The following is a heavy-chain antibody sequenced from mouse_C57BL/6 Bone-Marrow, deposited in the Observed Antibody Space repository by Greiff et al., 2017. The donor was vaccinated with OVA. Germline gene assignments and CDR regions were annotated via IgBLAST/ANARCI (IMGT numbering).Heavy chain of an antibody. D-gene: IGHD1-1*01. CDR1: GYTFTSYW. J-gene: IGHJ4*01. V-gene: IGHV1-55*01. CDR3: ARSGITTVEGDFAMDY. CDR2: IYPGSGRT. Sequence: VQLQQPGAELVKPGASVKMSCKASGYTFTSYWITWVKQRPGQGLEWIGDIYPGSGRTNYNEKFKSKATLTVDTSSSTAYMLLSSLTSEDSAVYYCARSGITTVEGDFAMDYWGQGTSVTVSS.